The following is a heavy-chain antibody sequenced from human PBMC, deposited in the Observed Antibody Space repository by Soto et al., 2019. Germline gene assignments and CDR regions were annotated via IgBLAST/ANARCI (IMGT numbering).Heavy chain of an antibody. Sequence: SETLSLTCTVSGGSISSYYWSWIRQPPGKGLEWIGYIYYSGSTNYNPSLKSRVTISVDTSKNQFSLKLSSVTAAETAVYYCARDRKKYYYDSSGYSNDFDIWGQGTMVTVSS. CDR2: IYYSGST. D-gene: IGHD3-22*01. CDR1: GGSISSYY. CDR3: ARDRKKYYYDSSGYSNDFDI. J-gene: IGHJ3*02. V-gene: IGHV4-59*01.